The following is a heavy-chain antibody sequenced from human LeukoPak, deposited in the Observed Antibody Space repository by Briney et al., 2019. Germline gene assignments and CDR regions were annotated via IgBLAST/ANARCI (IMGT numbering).Heavy chain of an antibody. V-gene: IGHV1-18*01. CDR1: GYTFTSYG. CDR3: ARLSRTTDYYDSSGYYAPPEYFQH. D-gene: IGHD3-22*01. CDR2: ISAYNGNT. J-gene: IGHJ1*01. Sequence: ASVKVSCKASGYTFTSYGISWVRQAPGQGLEWMGWISAYNGNTNYAQKLQGRVTMTTDTSTSTAYMELSSLRSEDTAVYYCARLSRTTDYYDSSGYYAPPEYFQHWGQGTLVTVSS.